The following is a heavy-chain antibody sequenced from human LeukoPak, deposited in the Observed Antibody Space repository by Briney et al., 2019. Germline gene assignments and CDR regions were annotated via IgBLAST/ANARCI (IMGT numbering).Heavy chain of an antibody. CDR1: GGSISSGDYY. V-gene: IGHV4-30-4*01. Sequence: SETLSLTCTVSGGSISSGDYYWSWIRQPPGKGLEWIGYIYHSGSTYYSPSLKSRVTVSLDTSKNQFSLKMRSVTAADTAVYYCARDSSGYYRFDYWGQGTLVTVSS. CDR3: ARDSSGYYRFDY. J-gene: IGHJ4*02. CDR2: IYHSGST. D-gene: IGHD3-22*01.